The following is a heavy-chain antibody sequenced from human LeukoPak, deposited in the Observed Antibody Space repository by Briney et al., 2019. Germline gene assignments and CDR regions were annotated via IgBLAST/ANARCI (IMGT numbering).Heavy chain of an antibody. CDR3: ARSLPITMIVVDAFDI. V-gene: IGHV4-39*07. CDR2: IYYSGST. CDR1: GGSISSSSYY. D-gene: IGHD3-22*01. Sequence: SETLSLTCTVSGGSISSSSYYWGWIRQPPGKGLEWIGSIYYSGSTNYNPSLKSRVTISVDTSKNQFSLKLSSVTAADTAVYYCARSLPITMIVVDAFDIWGQGTMVTVSS. J-gene: IGHJ3*02.